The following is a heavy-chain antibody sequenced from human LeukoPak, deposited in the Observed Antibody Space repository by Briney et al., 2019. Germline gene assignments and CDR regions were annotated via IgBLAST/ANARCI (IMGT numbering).Heavy chain of an antibody. V-gene: IGHV1-2*02. CDR3: AIRHGALNFGFGY. CDR2: INPNSGGT. CDR1: GYTFTGYY. J-gene: IGHJ4*02. D-gene: IGHD4-17*01. Sequence: GASVKVSCKASGYTFTGYYMHWVRQAPGQGLEWMGWINPNSGGTNYAQKFQGRVTMTRDTSISTAYMELSRLRSDDTAVYYCAIRHGALNFGFGYWGQGALVTVSS.